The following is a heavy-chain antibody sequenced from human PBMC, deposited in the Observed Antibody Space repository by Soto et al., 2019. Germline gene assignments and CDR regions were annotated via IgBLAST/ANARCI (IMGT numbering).Heavy chain of an antibody. V-gene: IGHV4-59*01. D-gene: IGHD3-9*01. CDR2: IYHSGTA. CDR1: GGSMNYYY. J-gene: IGHJ6*02. Sequence: SETLSLTCTVSGGSMNYYYWSWIRQPPGKGLEWIGYIYHSGTAEYNPSLKSRVTLSVDTSKSQFSLKMSSVTAADTAVYYCAKALRYFDWLVRPWNAMDVWGQGTTVTVSS. CDR3: AKALRYFDWLVRPWNAMDV.